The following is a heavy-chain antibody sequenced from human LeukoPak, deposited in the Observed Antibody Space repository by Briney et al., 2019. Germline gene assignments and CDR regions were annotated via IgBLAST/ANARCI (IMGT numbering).Heavy chain of an antibody. V-gene: IGHV1-69*13. CDR3: ARAGLRFLGWLGHFDY. Sequence: SVKVSCKASGGTFSSYAISWVRQAPGQGLEWMGGIIPIFGTANYAQKFQGRVTITADESTSTAYMELSSLRSEDTAVYYCARAGLRFLGWLGHFDYWGQGTLVTVSS. CDR2: IIPIFGTA. D-gene: IGHD3-3*01. J-gene: IGHJ4*02. CDR1: GGTFSSYA.